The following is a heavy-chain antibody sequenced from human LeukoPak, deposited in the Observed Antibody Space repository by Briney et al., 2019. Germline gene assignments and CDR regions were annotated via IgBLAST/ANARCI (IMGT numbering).Heavy chain of an antibody. Sequence: SETLSLTCTVSGGSISSYYWSWIRQPPGKGLEWIGYIYYSGSTNYNPSLKSRVTISVDTSKNQFSLKLSSVTAADTAVYYCARQTGSSYMFDYWGQGTLVPSPQ. V-gene: IGHV4-59*08. CDR1: GGSISSYY. CDR3: ARQTGSSYMFDY. CDR2: IYYSGST. J-gene: IGHJ4*02. D-gene: IGHD6-13*01.